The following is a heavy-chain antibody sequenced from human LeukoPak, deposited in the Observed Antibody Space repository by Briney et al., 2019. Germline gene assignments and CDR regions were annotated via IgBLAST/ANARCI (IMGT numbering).Heavy chain of an antibody. CDR3: ARHCTNGVCYTDFDY. D-gene: IGHD2-8*01. CDR1: GGSISSSSYY. V-gene: IGHV4-39*01. CDR2: IYYSGST. Sequence: SETLSLTCTVSGGSISSSSYYWGWIRQPPGKGLEWIGSIYYSGSTYYNPSLKSRVTISVDTSKNQFSLKLSSVTAADTAAYYCARHCTNGVCYTDFDYWGQGTLVTVSS. J-gene: IGHJ4*02.